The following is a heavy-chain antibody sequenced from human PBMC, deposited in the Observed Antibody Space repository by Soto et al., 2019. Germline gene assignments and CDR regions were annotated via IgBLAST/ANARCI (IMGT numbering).Heavy chain of an antibody. CDR2: IIPIFGTA. Sequence: QVQLVQSGAEVKKPGSSVKVSCKASGGTFSSYAISWVRQAPGQGLEWMGGIIPIFGTANYARKFQGRVTITADESTSTAHMELSSLRSKDTAVYYCASNRPKGGYYFDYWGQGTLVTVSS. D-gene: IGHD3-16*01. J-gene: IGHJ4*02. CDR1: GGTFSSYA. CDR3: ASNRPKGGYYFDY. V-gene: IGHV1-69*01.